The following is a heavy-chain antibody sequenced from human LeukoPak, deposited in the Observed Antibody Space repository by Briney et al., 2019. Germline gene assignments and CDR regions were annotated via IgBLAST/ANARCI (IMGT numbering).Heavy chain of an antibody. Sequence: GGSLRLSCAASGFTFSIHGMNWVRQTPGKGLEWVSYISNSGGTIYYADSVQGRFTISRDSAKNSLYLKMNSLRDEDTAVYYCARVGRGLYSMDVWGQGTTVTVSS. CDR1: GFTFSIHG. V-gene: IGHV3-48*02. CDR3: ARVGRGLYSMDV. CDR2: ISNSGGTI. J-gene: IGHJ6*02. D-gene: IGHD3-10*01.